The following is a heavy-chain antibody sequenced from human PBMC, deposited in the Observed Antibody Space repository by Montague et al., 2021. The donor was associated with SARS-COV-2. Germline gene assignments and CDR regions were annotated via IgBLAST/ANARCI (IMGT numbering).Heavy chain of an antibody. Sequence: SETLSLTCTVSGGSISNYYWSWIRQPPGKGLEWIGYIHYSGSTNYNPSLKSRVTISVDTSKNQFSLKLSSVTAADTAVYYCARETEDSSDSPGVDYWGQGTLVTVSS. V-gene: IGHV4-59*01. J-gene: IGHJ4*02. CDR1: GGSISNYY. CDR3: ARETEDSSDSPGVDY. CDR2: IHYSGST. D-gene: IGHD3-22*01.